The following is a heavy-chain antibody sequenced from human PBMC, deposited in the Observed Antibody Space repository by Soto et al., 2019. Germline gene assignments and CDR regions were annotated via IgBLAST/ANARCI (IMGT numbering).Heavy chain of an antibody. D-gene: IGHD2-15*01. V-gene: IGHV3-21*01. CDR3: ARDRGYDAHDYYYNAMDV. CDR1: GFTFRTYT. CDR2: IRGFSPYT. Sequence: GGSLRLSCISSGFTFRTYTMNWVRQAPGKGLEWVSGIRGFSPYTFYAESVKGRFTISRDNAKNSLYLQMNSLRAEDTAVYYCARDRGYDAHDYYYNAMDVWGQGTTVTSP. J-gene: IGHJ6*02.